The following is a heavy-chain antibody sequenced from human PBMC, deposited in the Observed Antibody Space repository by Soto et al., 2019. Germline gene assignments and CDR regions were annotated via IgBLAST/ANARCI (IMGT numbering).Heavy chain of an antibody. CDR3: ARDASSGYYYYYGMDV. J-gene: IGHJ6*02. CDR2: ISSSSYI. V-gene: IGHV3-21*01. Sequence: GGSLRLSCAASGFTFSSYSMNWVRQAPGKGLEWVSSISSSSYIYYADSVKGRFTISRDNAKNSLYLQMNSLIAEDTAVDYCARDASSGYYYYYGMDVWGQGTTVTVSS. D-gene: IGHD3-22*01. CDR1: GFTFSSYS.